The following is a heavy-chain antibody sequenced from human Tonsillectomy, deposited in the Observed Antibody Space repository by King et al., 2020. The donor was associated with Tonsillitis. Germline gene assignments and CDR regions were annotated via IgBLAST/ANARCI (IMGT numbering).Heavy chain of an antibody. Sequence: VQLVQSGGGVVQPGRSLRLSCAASGFTFSSYALHWVRQAPGKGLEWVTIISYDGSNKYYADSVKGRFTIYRDNSKNTLYLQMNSLRAEDTVVYYCARGWMVRAVIINDYWGQGTLVTVSS. CDR3: ARGWMVRAVIINDY. V-gene: IGHV3-30-3*01. D-gene: IGHD3-10*01. J-gene: IGHJ4*02. CDR2: ISYDGSNK. CDR1: GFTFSSYA.